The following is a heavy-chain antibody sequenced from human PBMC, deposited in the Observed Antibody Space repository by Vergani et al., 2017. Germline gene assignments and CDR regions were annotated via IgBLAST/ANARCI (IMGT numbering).Heavy chain of an antibody. CDR3: ARDHYDILTGYYRPDY. D-gene: IGHD3-9*01. V-gene: IGHV3-11*04. J-gene: IGHJ4*02. Sequence: QVQLVESGGGLVKPGGSLRLSCAASGFTFSDYYMSWIRQAPGKGLEWVSYISSGSSSIYYADSVKGRFTISRDNAKNSVHLQMNSLRAEDTAVYYCARDHYDILTGYYRPDYWGQGTLVTVSS. CDR1: GFTFSDYY. CDR2: ISSGSSSI.